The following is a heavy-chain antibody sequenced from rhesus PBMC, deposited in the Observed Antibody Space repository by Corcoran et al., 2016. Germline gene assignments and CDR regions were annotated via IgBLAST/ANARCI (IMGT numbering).Heavy chain of an antibody. CDR1: GGSFSGYY. CDR3: ARGYSGYDY. Sequence: QVQLQESGPGLVKPSELLSLICAVSGGSFSGYYWGWIRQPPGKGLEWIGYISGSSGSTNYNPSLKSRVTISTDTSKNQFSLKLSSVTAADTAVYYCARGYSGYDYWGQGVLVTVSS. V-gene: IGHV4-165*01. J-gene: IGHJ4*01. CDR2: ISGSSGST. D-gene: IGHD5-42*01.